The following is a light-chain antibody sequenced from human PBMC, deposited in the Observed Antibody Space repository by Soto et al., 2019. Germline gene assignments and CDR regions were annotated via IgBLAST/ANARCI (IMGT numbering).Light chain of an antibody. CDR2: GAS. Sequence: VMTQAPATLSVSPGERATLSCRASQTINNNVAWYQLKDGQVPRLVIYGASTRATDIPARFSGSGSGTEFTLTISSLQSEDFAVYYCQQYNSWPLTFGGGTKVEIK. V-gene: IGKV3-15*01. J-gene: IGKJ4*01. CDR3: QQYNSWPLT. CDR1: QTINNN.